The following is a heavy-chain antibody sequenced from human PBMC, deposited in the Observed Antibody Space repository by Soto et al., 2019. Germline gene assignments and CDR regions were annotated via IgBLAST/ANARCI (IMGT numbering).Heavy chain of an antibody. V-gene: IGHV4-30-2*01. CDR1: GGSISSGCYS. D-gene: IGHD4-17*01. CDR3: ARGYGDDYYYYYGMDV. CDR2: IYHSGST. J-gene: IGHJ6*02. Sequence: SETLSLTCAVSGGSISSGCYSWSWIRQPPGKGLEWIGYIYHSGSTYYNPSLKSRVTISVDRSKNQFSLKLSSVTAADTAVYYCARGYGDDYYYYYGMDVWGQGTTVTVSS.